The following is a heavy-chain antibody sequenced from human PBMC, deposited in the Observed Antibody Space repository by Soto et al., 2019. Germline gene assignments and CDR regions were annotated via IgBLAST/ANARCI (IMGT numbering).Heavy chain of an antibody. CDR3: ARGFYTAHNRIDEN. V-gene: IGHV1-2*02. D-gene: IGHD3-3*01. J-gene: IGHJ4*02. Sequence: LKISCKASGYTFTAYYLHWVQQAPGQGLEWMGWINPNSATTKYVGKFQGRVTMTRDTSISTAYMELTDLRSDDTAVYYCARGFYTAHNRIDENWGQGTLVTVSS. CDR1: GYTFTAYY. CDR2: INPNSATT.